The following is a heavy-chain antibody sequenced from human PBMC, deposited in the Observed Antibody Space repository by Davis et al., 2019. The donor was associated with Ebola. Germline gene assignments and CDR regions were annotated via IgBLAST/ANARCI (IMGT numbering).Heavy chain of an antibody. D-gene: IGHD4-23*01. CDR3: TTTQTTVVKDY. Sequence: GESLKISCAASGFTFSNAWMNWVRQAPGKGLEWAGRIKSKTDGGTTDYAAPVKGRFTISRDDSKNTLYLQMNSLKTEDTAVYYCTTTQTTVVKDYWGQGTLVTVSS. J-gene: IGHJ4*02. CDR1: GFTFSNAW. V-gene: IGHV3-15*07. CDR2: IKSKTDGGTT.